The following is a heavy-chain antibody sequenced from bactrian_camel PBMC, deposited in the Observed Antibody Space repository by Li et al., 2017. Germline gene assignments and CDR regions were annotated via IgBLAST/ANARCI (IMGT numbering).Heavy chain of an antibody. J-gene: IGHJ6*01. CDR3: VRSRDSSADFAY. Sequence: VQLVESGGGLVQPGGSLRLSCLASGITSSRHDMSWVRQAPGKEVEWVAGITSLPSLFRAASYADSVKGRFTISRDNAKSTVYLQTNSLKPEDTAVYYCVRSRDSSADFAYWGQGTQVTVS. V-gene: IGHV3S40*01. D-gene: IGHD1*01. CDR2: ITSLPSLFRAA. CDR1: GITSSRHD.